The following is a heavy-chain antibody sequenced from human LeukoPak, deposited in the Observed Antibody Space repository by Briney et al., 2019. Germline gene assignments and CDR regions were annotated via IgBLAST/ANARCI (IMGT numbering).Heavy chain of an antibody. V-gene: IGHV3-7*01. Sequence: GGSLRLSCAASGFTFSNSWMTWVRQSPGKGLDWVANIKEDGSEKYYVDSVKGRFTISRDNAKNPLYLQMNSLRAEDTAVYYCATDVGADWGQGTLVTVSS. CDR3: ATDVGAD. J-gene: IGHJ4*02. CDR1: GFTFSNSW. CDR2: IKEDGSEK.